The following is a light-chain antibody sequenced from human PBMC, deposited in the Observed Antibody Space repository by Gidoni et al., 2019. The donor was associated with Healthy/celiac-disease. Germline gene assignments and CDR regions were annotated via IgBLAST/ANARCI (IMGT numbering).Light chain of an antibody. CDR3: QQYNNWPPFT. Sequence: EIVLTPSPANLSVSPGERATLTFRASQSVSSNLAWYQQKPGQAPRHLIYGASTRATGIPARLSGRGSGTELTLTISSLQSEDFAVNYCQQYNNWPPFTFGPGTKVEIK. CDR1: QSVSSN. CDR2: GAS. J-gene: IGKJ3*01. V-gene: IGKV3-15*01.